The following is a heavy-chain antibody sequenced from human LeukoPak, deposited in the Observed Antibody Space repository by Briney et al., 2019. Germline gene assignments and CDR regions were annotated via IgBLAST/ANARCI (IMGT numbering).Heavy chain of an antibody. Sequence: PGRSLRLSCAASGFTFSSYAMHWVRQAPGKGLEWVAVISYDGSNKYYADSVKGRFTVSRDNSKNTLYLQMNSLRAEDTAVYYCARFDYWGQGTLVTVSS. CDR1: GFTFSSYA. V-gene: IGHV3-30-3*01. J-gene: IGHJ4*02. CDR3: ARFDY. CDR2: ISYDGSNK.